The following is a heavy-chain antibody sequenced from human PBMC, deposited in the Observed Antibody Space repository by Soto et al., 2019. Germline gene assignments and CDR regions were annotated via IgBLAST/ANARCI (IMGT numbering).Heavy chain of an antibody. CDR1: GFTFSSYG. D-gene: IGHD5-18*01. CDR3: ARGYSYGYYYGMDV. J-gene: IGHJ6*02. Sequence: VQLVESGGGLVQPGGSLRLSCAASGFTFSSYGMHWVRQAPGKGLEWVAVIWYDGSNKYYADSVKGRFTISRDNSKNTLYLQMNSLRAEDTAVYYCARGYSYGYYYGMDVWGQGTTVTVSS. V-gene: IGHV3-33*08. CDR2: IWYDGSNK.